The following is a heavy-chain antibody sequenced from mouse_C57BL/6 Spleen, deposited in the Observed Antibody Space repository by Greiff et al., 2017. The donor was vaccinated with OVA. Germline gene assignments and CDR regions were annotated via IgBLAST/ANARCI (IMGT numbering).Heavy chain of an antibody. CDR2: ISSGSSTI. CDR3: ARNGYYAWFAY. D-gene: IGHD2-3*01. V-gene: IGHV5-17*01. CDR1: GFTFSDYG. J-gene: IGHJ3*01. Sequence: EVKVVESGGGLVKPGGSLKLSCAASGFTFSDYGMHWVRQAPEKGLEWVAYISSGSSTIYYADTVKGRFTISRDNAKNTLFLQMTSPRSEDTAMYYCARNGYYAWFAYWGQGTLVTVSA.